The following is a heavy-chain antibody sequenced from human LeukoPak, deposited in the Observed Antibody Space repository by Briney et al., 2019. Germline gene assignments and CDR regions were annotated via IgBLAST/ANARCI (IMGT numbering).Heavy chain of an antibody. Sequence: GGSLRLSCAASGFSFNKYWMSWVRQAPGKGLEWVANINPDGNEKYYLNSVRGRFTISRDNAQNSLYLQMNSLRAEDTAVYYCAREAKRVTTVDYWGQGTLVTVSS. J-gene: IGHJ4*02. D-gene: IGHD4-17*01. V-gene: IGHV3-7*01. CDR2: INPDGNEK. CDR1: GFSFNKYW. CDR3: AREAKRVTTVDY.